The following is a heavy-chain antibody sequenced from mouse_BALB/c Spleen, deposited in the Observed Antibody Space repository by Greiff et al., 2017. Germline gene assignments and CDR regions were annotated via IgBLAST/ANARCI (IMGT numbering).Heavy chain of an antibody. D-gene: IGHD1-1*01. V-gene: IGHV14-4*02. CDR3: NAHFFTTVAPYWYFDV. J-gene: IGHJ1*01. Sequence: VQLQQSGAELVRSGASVKLSCTASGFNIKDYYMHWVKHRPEQGLEWIGWIDPENGDTEYAPKFQGKATTTADTSSNTAYLQLSSLTSEDTAVYYCNAHFFTTVAPYWYFDVWGAGTTVTVSS. CDR2: IDPENGDT. CDR1: GFNIKDYY.